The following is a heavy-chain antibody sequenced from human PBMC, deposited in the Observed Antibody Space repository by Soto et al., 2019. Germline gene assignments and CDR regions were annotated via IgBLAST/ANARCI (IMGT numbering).Heavy chain of an antibody. J-gene: IGHJ6*02. CDR3: AKDLEPTVTRHYYYGMDV. CDR2: VSYDGSNK. V-gene: IGHV3-30*18. D-gene: IGHD4-17*01. CDR1: GFTFNGYG. Sequence: GGSLRLSCAASGFTFNGYGMHWVRQAPGKGLEWVAVVSYDGSNKSYAESVRGRFTVSRDNSTNTLYLQMNSLRAEDTAVYYCAKDLEPTVTRHYYYGMDVWGQGTTVTVSS.